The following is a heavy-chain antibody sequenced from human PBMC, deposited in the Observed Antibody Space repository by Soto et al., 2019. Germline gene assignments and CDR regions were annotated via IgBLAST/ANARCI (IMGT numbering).Heavy chain of an antibody. V-gene: IGHV3-30-3*01. CDR3: ATWGGAYYDFWSDPLRGGFDY. CDR1: GFTFSSYA. Sequence: QVQLVESGGGVVQPGRSLRLSCAASGFTFSSYAMHWVRQAPGKGLEWVAVISYDGSNKYYADSVKGRFTISRDNSKNTLYLQMNSLRAEDTAVYYCATWGGAYYDFWSDPLRGGFDYWGQGTLVTVSS. D-gene: IGHD3-3*01. J-gene: IGHJ4*02. CDR2: ISYDGSNK.